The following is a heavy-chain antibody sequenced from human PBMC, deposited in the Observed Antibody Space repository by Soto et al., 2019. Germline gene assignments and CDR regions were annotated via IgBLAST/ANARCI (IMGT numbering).Heavy chain of an antibody. CDR3: ARVRGVIGDWYYYYYMDV. D-gene: IGHD3-10*01. Sequence: GASVKVSCKASGYTFTSYYMHWVRQAPGQGLEWMGRINPNSGNTSYAQKFQGRVTMTRNTSISTAYMELSSLRSEDTAVYYCARVRGVIGDWYYYYYMDVWGKGTTVTVSS. CDR2: INPNSGNT. V-gene: IGHV1-46*01. J-gene: IGHJ6*03. CDR1: GYTFTSYY.